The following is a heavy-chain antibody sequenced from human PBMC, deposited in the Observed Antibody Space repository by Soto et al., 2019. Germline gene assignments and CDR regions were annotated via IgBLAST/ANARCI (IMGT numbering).Heavy chain of an antibody. V-gene: IGHV4-30-2*01. CDR2: IYHSGST. Sequence: LSLTCAVSGGSISSGGYSWSWIRQPPGKGLEWIGYIYHSGSTYYNPSLKSRVTISVDRSKNQFSLKLSSVTAADTAVYYCARRYCSGGSCYSGSFSWFDPWGQGTLVTVSS. CDR3: ARRYCSGGSCYSGSFSWFDP. CDR1: GGSISSGGYS. D-gene: IGHD2-15*01. J-gene: IGHJ5*02.